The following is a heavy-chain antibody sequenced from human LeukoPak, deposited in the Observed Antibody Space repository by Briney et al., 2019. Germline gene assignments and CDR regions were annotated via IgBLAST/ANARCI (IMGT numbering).Heavy chain of an antibody. D-gene: IGHD3-10*01. CDR3: ARDRGFGELPDY. V-gene: IGHV3-20*01. J-gene: IGHJ4*02. CDR1: GFTFDDYG. CDR2: INWNSGST. Sequence: GGSLRLSCAASGFTFDDYGMSWVRQAPGKGLECVSGINWNSGSTGYADSVNGRFTIAKDNAKNSLYLKMNSLRAEDTALYHCARDRGFGELPDYWGQGTLVTVSS.